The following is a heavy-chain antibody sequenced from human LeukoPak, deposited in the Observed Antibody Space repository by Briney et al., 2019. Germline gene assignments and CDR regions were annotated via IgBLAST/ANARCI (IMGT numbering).Heavy chain of an antibody. CDR2: ISAGGDST. CDR1: GFTFSSYA. Sequence: GGSLRLSCAASGFTFSSYAMSWVRQAPGKGLEWVAAISAGGDSTYYADSVKGRFTISRDNSKNTLYLQMNSLRVEGTAVFYCAKFRSPPIRFLEWLFSDWGQGNLVTVSS. V-gene: IGHV3-23*01. D-gene: IGHD3-3*01. J-gene: IGHJ4*02. CDR3: AKFRSPPIRFLEWLFSD.